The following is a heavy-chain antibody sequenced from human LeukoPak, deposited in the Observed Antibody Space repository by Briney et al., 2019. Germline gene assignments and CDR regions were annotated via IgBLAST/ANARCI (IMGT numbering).Heavy chain of an antibody. CDR2: ISSNGDIT. CDR1: GFTFSTYS. D-gene: IGHD3-10*01. CDR3: ARGYYGGYVDY. Sequence: GGSLRPSCAASGFTFSTYSMHWVRQAPGKGLESVSAISSNGDITYYANSVKGRFTISRDNSKNTLYLQMGSLRAEDMAVYYCARGYYGGYVDYWGQGTLVTVSS. J-gene: IGHJ4*02. V-gene: IGHV3-64*01.